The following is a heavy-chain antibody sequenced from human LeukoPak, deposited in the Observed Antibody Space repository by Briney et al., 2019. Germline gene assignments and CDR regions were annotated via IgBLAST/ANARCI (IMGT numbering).Heavy chain of an antibody. V-gene: IGHV1-8*03. CDR1: GYTFTSYD. CDR3: AREVGGYDSGYYYYYMDV. J-gene: IGHJ6*03. Sequence: ASAKVSCKASGYTFTSYDINWVRQATGQGLEWMGWMNPNSGNTGYAQKFQGRVTITRNTSISTAYMELSSLRSEDTAVYYCAREVGGYDSGYYYYYMDVWGKGTTVTVSS. D-gene: IGHD5-12*01. CDR2: MNPNSGNT.